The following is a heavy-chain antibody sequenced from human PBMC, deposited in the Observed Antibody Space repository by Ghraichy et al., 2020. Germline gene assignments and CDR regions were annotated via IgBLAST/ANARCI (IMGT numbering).Heavy chain of an antibody. D-gene: IGHD3-10*01. CDR1: GGSISSYY. CDR2: IYYSGST. CDR3: ARGVAGSDGSGSLWGFPRFDP. Sequence: SETLSLTCTVSGGSISSYYWSWIRQPPGKGLEWIGDIYYSGSTNYNPSLKSRVTISVDTSKNQFSLKLSSVTAADTAVYYCARGVAGSDGSGSLWGFPRFDPWGQGTLVTVSS. J-gene: IGHJ5*02. V-gene: IGHV4-59*01.